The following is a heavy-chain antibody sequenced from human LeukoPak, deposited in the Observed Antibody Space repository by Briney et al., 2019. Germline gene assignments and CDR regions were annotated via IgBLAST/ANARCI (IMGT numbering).Heavy chain of an antibody. V-gene: IGHV4-39*07. J-gene: IGHJ6*02. CDR1: GDSIRSNNYY. CDR3: ARAVAGTTPYYYYYGMDV. CDR2: IYDTGST. Sequence: SETLSLTCTVSGDSIRSNNYYWGWIRQPPGKGLEWIGSIYDTGSTNYNPSLKSRVTISVDTPKNQFSLKLSSVTAADTAVYYCARAVAGTTPYYYYYGMDVWGQGTTVTVSS. D-gene: IGHD6-19*01.